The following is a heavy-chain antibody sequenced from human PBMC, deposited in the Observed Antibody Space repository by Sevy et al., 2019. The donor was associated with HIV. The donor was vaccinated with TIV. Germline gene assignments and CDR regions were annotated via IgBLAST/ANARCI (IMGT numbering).Heavy chain of an antibody. Sequence: QLGGSLRLSCAASGFTVSNNYMSWVRQAPGKGLEWVSIIYSGGGTFYPDSVQGRFTISRDNSKNTLFLQMNSLRAEDTAVYFCARVTTSRFYYDTFGYQPYYFDYWGQGTLVTVSS. V-gene: IGHV3-53*01. CDR2: IYSGGGT. CDR1: GFTVSNNY. CDR3: ARVTTSRFYYDTFGYQPYYFDY. D-gene: IGHD3-22*01. J-gene: IGHJ4*02.